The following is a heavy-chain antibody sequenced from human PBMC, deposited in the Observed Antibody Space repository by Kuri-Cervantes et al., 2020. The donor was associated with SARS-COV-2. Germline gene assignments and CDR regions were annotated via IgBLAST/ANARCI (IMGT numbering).Heavy chain of an antibody. CDR3: ARDPGASSSDYFDY. V-gene: IGHV1-2*02. J-gene: IGHJ4*02. Sequence: ASVKVSCKASGGTFSSYAISWVRQAPGQGLEWMGWINPKSGGTNYAQKFQGRVTMTRDTSISTAYMELSRLRSDDTAVYYCARDPGASSSDYFDYWGQGTPVTVSS. CDR2: INPKSGGT. CDR1: GGTFSSYA. D-gene: IGHD6-6*01.